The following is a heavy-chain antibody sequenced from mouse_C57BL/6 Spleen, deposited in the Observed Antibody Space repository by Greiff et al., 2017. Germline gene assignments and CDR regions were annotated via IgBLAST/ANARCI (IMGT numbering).Heavy chain of an antibody. Sequence: QVQLQQSGAELMKPGASVKLSCKATGYTFTGYWIEWVKQRPGHGLEWIGEILPGSGSTNYTEKFKGKATFTADTSSNTAYMQLSSLTTEDATIYYCARGLREAMDYWGQGTSVTVSS. V-gene: IGHV1-9*01. CDR2: ILPGSGST. J-gene: IGHJ4*01. CDR3: ARGLREAMDY. D-gene: IGHD2-4*01. CDR1: GYTFTGYW.